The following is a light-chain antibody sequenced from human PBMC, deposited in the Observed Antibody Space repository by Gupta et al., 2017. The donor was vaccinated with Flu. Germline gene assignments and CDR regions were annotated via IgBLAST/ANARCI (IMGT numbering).Light chain of an antibody. CDR1: QSVSSNY. V-gene: IGKV3-20*01. CDR3: QQYGTSQWT. Sequence: EIVLTQSPGTLSMSPGERATLSCRASQSVSSNYLAWYQQKPGQAPRLLIYGAFRSATGIPDRFSGSGSGTDFTLTISRLEPEDFAVYYCQQYGTSQWTFGQGTKVEIK. J-gene: IGKJ1*01. CDR2: GAF.